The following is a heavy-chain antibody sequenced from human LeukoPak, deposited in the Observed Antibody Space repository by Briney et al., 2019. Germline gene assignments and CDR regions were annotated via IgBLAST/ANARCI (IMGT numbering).Heavy chain of an antibody. CDR2: IVVGRGHA. CDR3: ASELKVAGPTTGFDY. CDR1: GFAFSNSA. V-gene: IGHV1-58*02. D-gene: IGHD1-26*01. Sequence: SVKVSCKASGFAFSNSAMQWVRQARGQRLEWIGWIVVGRGHADYAQKFQERVTITRDLSTNTVYMELSSLRAEDTAVYYCASELKVAGPTTGFDYWGQGTLVTVSS. J-gene: IGHJ4*02.